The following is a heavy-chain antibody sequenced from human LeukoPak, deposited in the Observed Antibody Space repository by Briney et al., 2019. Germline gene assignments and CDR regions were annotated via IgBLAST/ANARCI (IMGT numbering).Heavy chain of an antibody. CDR2: IYYSGST. CDR1: GGSISSYY. V-gene: IGHV4-59*01. CDR3: ARQWPRQAMDDWYYFDY. D-gene: IGHD5-18*01. Sequence: SETLSLTCTVSGGSISSYYWSWIRQPPGKGLEWIGYIYYSGSTNYNPSLKSRVTISVDTSKNQFSLKLSSVTAADTAVYYCARQWPRQAMDDWYYFDYWGQGTLVTVSS. J-gene: IGHJ4*02.